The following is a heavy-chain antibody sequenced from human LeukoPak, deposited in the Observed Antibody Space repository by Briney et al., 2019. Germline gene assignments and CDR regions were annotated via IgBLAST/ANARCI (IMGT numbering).Heavy chain of an antibody. J-gene: IGHJ4*02. Sequence: ASVKVSCKASGYPFTSYGISWVRQAPGQGLEGMGWISAYNGNKNYAQKLQGRVTMTTDTSTSTAYMELRSLRSDDTAVYYCARDYGGYGYFDYWGQGTLVTVSS. CDR1: GYPFTSYG. CDR3: ARDYGGYGYFDY. D-gene: IGHD5-12*01. V-gene: IGHV1-18*01. CDR2: ISAYNGNK.